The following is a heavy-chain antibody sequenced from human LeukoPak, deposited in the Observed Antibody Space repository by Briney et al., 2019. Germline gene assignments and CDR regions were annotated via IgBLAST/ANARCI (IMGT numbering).Heavy chain of an antibody. CDR3: ARGWNYAFRFGY. CDR1: GFTFDDYG. V-gene: IGHV3-20*04. J-gene: IGHJ4*02. Sequence: PGGSLRLSCAASGFTFDDYGMSWVRQAPGKGLEWVSGINWNGGSTGYADSVKGRFTISRDNAKNSLYLQMNSLRAEDTAVYYCARGWNYAFRFGYWGQGTLVTVSS. CDR2: INWNGGST. D-gene: IGHD1-7*01.